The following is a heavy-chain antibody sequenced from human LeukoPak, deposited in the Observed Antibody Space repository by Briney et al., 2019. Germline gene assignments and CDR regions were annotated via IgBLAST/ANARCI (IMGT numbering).Heavy chain of an antibody. Sequence: PSETLSLTCTVSGGSISSNSDYWGWTRQPPGKGLEWIGSIYYSGSPYYNPSLKSRVTISVDTSKNQFSLKVISVTAADTAVYYCARWRTASTGCDYWGEGSLVTVSS. CDR2: IYYSGSP. CDR3: ARWRTASTGCDY. J-gene: IGHJ4*02. D-gene: IGHD2-8*02. V-gene: IGHV4-39*01. CDR1: GGSISSNSDY.